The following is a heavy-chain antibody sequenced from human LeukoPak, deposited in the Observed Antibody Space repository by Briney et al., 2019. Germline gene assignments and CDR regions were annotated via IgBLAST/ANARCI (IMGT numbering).Heavy chain of an antibody. CDR1: GGSISSSSYY. CDR2: IYYSGST. Sequence: SETLSLTCIVSGGSISSSSYYWGWIRQPPGKGLEWFGSIYYSGSTYYNPSLKSRVTISVDTSKNQFSLKLSSVTAADTAVYYCASNSGSTYYFDYWGQGTLVTVSS. J-gene: IGHJ4*02. V-gene: IGHV4-39*07. CDR3: ASNSGSTYYFDY. D-gene: IGHD6-19*01.